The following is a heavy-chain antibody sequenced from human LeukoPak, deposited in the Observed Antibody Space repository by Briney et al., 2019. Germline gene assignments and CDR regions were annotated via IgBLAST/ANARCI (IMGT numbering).Heavy chain of an antibody. Sequence: GGSLRLSCAASGFTFSSYEMNWVRQAPGKGLEWVSCISNNSTYIYYADSVKGRFTISRDNAKNSLYLQMNSLRAEDTAVYYCARDREWELLTFDYWGQGTLVTVSS. D-gene: IGHD1-26*01. CDR3: ARDREWELLTFDY. J-gene: IGHJ4*02. V-gene: IGHV3-21*01. CDR2: ISNNSTYI. CDR1: GFTFSSYE.